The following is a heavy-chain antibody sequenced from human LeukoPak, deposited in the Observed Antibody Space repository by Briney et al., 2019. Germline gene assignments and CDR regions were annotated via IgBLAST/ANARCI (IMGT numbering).Heavy chain of an antibody. V-gene: IGHV4-59*01. Sequence: SETLSLTCTVSGGSISSYYWSWIRQPPGKGLEWIGYIYYSGSTNYNPPLKSRVTISVDTSKNQFSLKLSSVTAADTAVYYCARDHYYYGSGSSLGGFDPWGQGTLVTVSS. CDR3: ARDHYYYGSGSSLGGFDP. CDR1: GGSISSYY. D-gene: IGHD3-10*01. CDR2: IYYSGST. J-gene: IGHJ5*02.